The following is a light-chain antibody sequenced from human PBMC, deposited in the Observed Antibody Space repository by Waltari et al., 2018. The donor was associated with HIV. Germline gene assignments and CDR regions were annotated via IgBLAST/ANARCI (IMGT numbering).Light chain of an antibody. Sequence: DIQMTQSPSSLSASVGDTVTITCRARQSIDNYLNWYQQTPGKAPRLLIFGATRLQSGVPSRCRGSGSGSDFTLTVISLQPEDFATYYCQQTLRSPQTFGQGTRLDIK. CDR1: QSIDNY. CDR3: QQTLRSPQT. CDR2: GAT. V-gene: IGKV1-39*01. J-gene: IGKJ5*01.